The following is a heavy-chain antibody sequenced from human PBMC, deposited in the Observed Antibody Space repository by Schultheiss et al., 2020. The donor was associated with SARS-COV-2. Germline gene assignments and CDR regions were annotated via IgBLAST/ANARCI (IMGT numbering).Heavy chain of an antibody. CDR3: ARVGLIAAAGTIYYYYGMDV. CDR2: IYYSGST. D-gene: IGHD6-13*01. V-gene: IGHV4-31*03. J-gene: IGHJ6*02. Sequence: SETLSLTCTVSGGSITSGGFYWSWIRQHPGKGLEWIGNIYYSGSTNYNPSLKSRVTISVDTSKNQFSLKLSSVTAADTVVYYCARVGLIAAAGTIYYYYGMDVWGQGTTVTVSS. CDR1: GGSITSGGFY.